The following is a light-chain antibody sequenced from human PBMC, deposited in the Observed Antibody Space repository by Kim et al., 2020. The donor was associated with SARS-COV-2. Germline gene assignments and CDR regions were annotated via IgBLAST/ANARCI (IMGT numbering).Light chain of an antibody. Sequence: EIVLTQSPATLSLSPGERATLSCRASQSVTTYLTWYQQKPGQAPTLLIYDVSNRATGIPPRFSGSGSGTDFTLTISSLEPEDVGVYYCQHRWSWPITFGGGTKVDIK. CDR2: DVS. CDR1: QSVTTY. J-gene: IGKJ4*01. V-gene: IGKV3-11*01. CDR3: QHRWSWPIT.